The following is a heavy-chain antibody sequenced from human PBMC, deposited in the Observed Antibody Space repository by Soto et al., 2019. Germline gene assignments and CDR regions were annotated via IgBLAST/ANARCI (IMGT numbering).Heavy chain of an antibody. CDR2: IWYDGSNK. CDR1: GFTFSSYG. Sequence: ESGGGVVQPGRSLRLSCAASGFTFSSYGMHWVRQAPGKGLEWVAVIWYDGSNKYYADSVKGRFTISRDNSKNTLYLQMNSLRAEDTAVYYCAGEAPNCSGGSCYQKFDYWGQGTLVTFSS. V-gene: IGHV3-33*01. J-gene: IGHJ4*02. CDR3: AGEAPNCSGGSCYQKFDY. D-gene: IGHD2-15*01.